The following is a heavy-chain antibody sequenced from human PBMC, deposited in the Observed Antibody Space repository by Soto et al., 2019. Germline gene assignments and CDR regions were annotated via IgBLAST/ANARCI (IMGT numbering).Heavy chain of an antibody. Sequence: GGSLKLSCAASGFTFDDYAMHWVRQAPGKGLEWVSGISWNSGSIGYADSVKGRFTISRDNSKNTLYLQMNSLRAEDTAVYYCAKDLAVAGTSSDRYYYYYMDVWGKGTTVTVSS. D-gene: IGHD6-19*01. J-gene: IGHJ6*03. CDR1: GFTFDDYA. CDR3: AKDLAVAGTSSDRYYYYYMDV. CDR2: ISWNSGSI. V-gene: IGHV3-9*01.